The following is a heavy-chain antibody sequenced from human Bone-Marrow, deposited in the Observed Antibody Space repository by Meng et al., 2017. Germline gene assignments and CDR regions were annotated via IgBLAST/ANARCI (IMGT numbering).Heavy chain of an antibody. D-gene: IGHD3-22*01. J-gene: IGHJ4*02. Sequence: SVKVSCKASGYTFSSYTISWVRQAPGQGLEWMGRIIPILGIANYAQKFQGRVTITADKSTSTAYMELSSLRSEDTAVYYCARAKKWVNYYDSSGYPLDYWGQGTLVTVSS. CDR3: ARAKKWVNYYDSSGYPLDY. CDR1: GYTFSSYT. V-gene: IGHV1-69*02. CDR2: IIPILGIA.